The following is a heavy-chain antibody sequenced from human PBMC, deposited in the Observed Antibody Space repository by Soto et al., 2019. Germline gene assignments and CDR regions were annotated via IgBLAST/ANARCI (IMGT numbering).Heavy chain of an antibody. J-gene: IGHJ4*02. Sequence: EYGPTVVKPRKTLTLTCTFSGFSLSTSGVAVGWIRQAPRKAPEWLAFIFWDDDKRYSPSLENRLTITKDTSKNQVVLTMTNMDPVDTATYYCARIFDFWSGYYFSYWGRGTLVTVSS. CDR3: ARIFDFWSGYYFSY. D-gene: IGHD3-3*01. CDR1: GFSLSTSGVA. CDR2: IFWDDDK. V-gene: IGHV2-5*02.